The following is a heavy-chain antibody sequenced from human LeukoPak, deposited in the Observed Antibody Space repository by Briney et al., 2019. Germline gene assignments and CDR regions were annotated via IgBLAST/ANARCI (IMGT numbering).Heavy chain of an antibody. CDR1: GFTFSSYS. CDR3: ARENGGTPDY. V-gene: IGHV3-21*01. J-gene: IGHJ4*02. Sequence: PGGSLRLSCAASGFTFSSYSMNWVRQAPGKGLEWVSSISSSSSYIYYADSVKCRFTISRDNAKNSLYLQMNSLRAEDTAVYYCARENGGTPDYWGQGTLDTVSS. CDR2: ISSSSSYI. D-gene: IGHD4-23*01.